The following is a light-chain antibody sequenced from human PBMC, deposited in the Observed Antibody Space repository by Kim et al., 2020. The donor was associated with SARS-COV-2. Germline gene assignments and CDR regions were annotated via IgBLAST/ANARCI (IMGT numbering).Light chain of an antibody. V-gene: IGKV2-28*01. CDR2: LGS. J-gene: IGKJ4*01. CDR3: MQSLQTPLT. Sequence: DIVMTQSPLSLSVTPGEPASISCRSSQSLLHSNGYNYLDWYLQKPGQSPQLLIYLGSNRASGVPDRFSGSGSGTDFTLKISRVEPEDVGVYYCMQSLQTPLTFGGGTKVDIK. CDR1: QSLLHSNGYNY.